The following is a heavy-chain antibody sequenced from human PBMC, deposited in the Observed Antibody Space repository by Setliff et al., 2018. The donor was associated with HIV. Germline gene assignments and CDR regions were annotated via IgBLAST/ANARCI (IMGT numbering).Heavy chain of an antibody. J-gene: IGHJ4*02. CDR1: GFIFSKYA. D-gene: IGHD3-10*01. V-gene: IGHV3-23*01. CDR2: ITHNGANT. CDR3: ANDGRGDY. Sequence: PGGSLRLSCAASGFIFSKYAMSWVRQAPGKGLEWVSAITHNGANTYYANSVKGRFTISRDNSKNTLFLQMNDLRAEDTAVYCCANDGRGDYWGQGTLVTVSS.